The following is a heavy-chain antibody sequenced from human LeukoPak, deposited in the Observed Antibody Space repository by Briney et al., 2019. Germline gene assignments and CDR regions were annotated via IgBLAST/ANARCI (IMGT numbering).Heavy chain of an antibody. V-gene: IGHV1-2*02. D-gene: IGHD5-18*01. J-gene: IGHJ5*02. Sequence: ASVKVPCKASGYTLTGYYMHWVRPAPGQGREGMGLINPNSCGTNYAQKFEGRVTMTRERSISTAYMELSRLRSDDTAVYYCERSKSDGYRYGLGWGHWFDPWGQGTLVTVSS. CDR2: INPNSCGT. CDR3: ERSKSDGYRYGLGWGHWFDP. CDR1: GYTLTGYY.